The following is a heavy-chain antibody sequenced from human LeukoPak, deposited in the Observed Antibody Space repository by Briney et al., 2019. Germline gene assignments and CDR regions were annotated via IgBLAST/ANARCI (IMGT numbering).Heavy chain of an antibody. CDR2: MVKKDKGYVTAT. D-gene: IGHD1-26*01. Sequence: PGGSLKLSWAAAGFTFSGSAIHWVRQSAGKGLEWVCQMVKKDKGYVTATAYAASVKGRFPISRDDSITTAYLQMKSLKTEDTALYYCTRDSGTYNWFDPWGQGTLVTVSS. J-gene: IGHJ5*02. V-gene: IGHV3-73*01. CDR1: GFTFSGSA. CDR3: TRDSGTYNWFDP.